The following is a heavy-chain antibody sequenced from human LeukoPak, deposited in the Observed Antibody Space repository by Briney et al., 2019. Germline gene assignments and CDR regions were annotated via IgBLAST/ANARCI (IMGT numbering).Heavy chain of an antibody. J-gene: IGHJ5*02. Sequence: GGSLRLSCAASGFTFSSYSMKWVRQAPGKGLEWVSSISSSSSYIYYADSVKGRFTISRDNAKNSLYLQMNSLRAEDTAVYYCARGKATRLVNWFDPWGQGTLVTVSS. CDR2: ISSSSSYI. CDR3: ARGKATRLVNWFDP. V-gene: IGHV3-21*01. CDR1: GFTFSSYS. D-gene: IGHD6-25*01.